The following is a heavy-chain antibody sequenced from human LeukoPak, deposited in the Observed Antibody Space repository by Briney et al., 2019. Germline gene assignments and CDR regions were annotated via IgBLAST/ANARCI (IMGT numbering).Heavy chain of an antibody. J-gene: IGHJ6*02. CDR3: ARWLRYYYYYGMDV. Sequence: PSETLSLTCTVSGGSISSSSYYWGWIRQPPGKGLEWIGEINHSGSTNYNPSLKSRVTISVDTSKNQFSLKLSSVTAADTAVYYCARWLRYYYYYGMDVWGQGTTVTVSS. CDR2: INHSGST. CDR1: GGSISSSSYY. V-gene: IGHV4-39*07. D-gene: IGHD5-12*01.